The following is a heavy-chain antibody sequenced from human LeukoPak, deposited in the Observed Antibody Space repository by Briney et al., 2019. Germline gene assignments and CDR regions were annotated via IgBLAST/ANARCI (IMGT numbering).Heavy chain of an antibody. CDR3: ARDSPYLEYSSSD. J-gene: IGHJ4*02. CDR2: IYHSGST. D-gene: IGHD6-6*01. V-gene: IGHV4-30-2*01. Sequence: SETLSLTCTVSGGSISSVGYYWSWIRQPPGKGLEWIGYIYHSGSTYYNPSLKSRVTISVDRSKNQFSLKLSSVTAADTAVYYCARDSPYLEYSSSDWGQGTLVTVSS. CDR1: GGSISSVGYY.